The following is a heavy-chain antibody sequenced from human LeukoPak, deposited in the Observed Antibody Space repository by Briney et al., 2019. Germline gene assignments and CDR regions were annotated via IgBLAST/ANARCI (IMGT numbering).Heavy chain of an antibody. CDR3: ARRTYASGWYAGY. V-gene: IGHV5-51*01. CDR1: GYSFTSYW. Sequence: GESLKISCKASGYSFTSYWIAWVRQMPGKGLEWMGIIYPVDSDTSYSPSFQGQVTISADKSIETAYLQWSSLKVSDTAVYYCARRTYASGWYAGYWGQGNLVTVSS. D-gene: IGHD6-19*01. J-gene: IGHJ4*02. CDR2: IYPVDSDT.